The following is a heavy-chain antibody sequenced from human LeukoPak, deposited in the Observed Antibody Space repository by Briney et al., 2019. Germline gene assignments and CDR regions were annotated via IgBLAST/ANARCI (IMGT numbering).Heavy chain of an antibody. V-gene: IGHV4-31*03. Sequence: SETLSLTCTVSGASITGGGYYWSWIRQHPGKGLEWIGYIYYSGSTYYNPSLKGRITISVDTSKNQFSLKLSSVSAADTAIYYCARDPFSRVATIQGAFDIWGQGTMVTVSS. CDR1: GASITGGGYY. CDR2: IYYSGST. J-gene: IGHJ3*02. CDR3: ARDPFSRVATIQGAFDI. D-gene: IGHD5-12*01.